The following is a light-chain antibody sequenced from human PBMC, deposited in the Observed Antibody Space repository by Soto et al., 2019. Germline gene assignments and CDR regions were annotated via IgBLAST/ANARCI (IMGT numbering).Light chain of an antibody. CDR2: GAS. V-gene: IGKV3-20*01. Sequence: EIVLTQSPGTLSLSPGERVTLSCRASQSVSSNFFAWHQQKPGQAPRLLIYGASSRATGIPDRFSGSGSGTDFTLTISRLQPEDFAVYYCQQYGNSVYSFGQGTKLEIK. CDR1: QSVSSNF. CDR3: QQYGNSVYS. J-gene: IGKJ2*01.